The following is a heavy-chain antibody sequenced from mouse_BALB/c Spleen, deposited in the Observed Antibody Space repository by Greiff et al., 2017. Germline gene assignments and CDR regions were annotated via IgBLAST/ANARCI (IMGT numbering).Heavy chain of an antibody. D-gene: IGHD1-1*01. CDR2: IWAGGST. CDR1: GFSLTSYG. V-gene: IGHV2-9*02. Sequence: VKLMESGPGLVAPSQSLSITCTVSGFSLTSYGVHWVRQPPGKGLEWLGVIWAGGSTNYNSALMSRLSISKDNSKSQVFLKMNSLQTDDTAMYYCARDLNYYGSSDDWFAYWGQGTLVTVSA. J-gene: IGHJ3*01. CDR3: ARDLNYYGSSDDWFAY.